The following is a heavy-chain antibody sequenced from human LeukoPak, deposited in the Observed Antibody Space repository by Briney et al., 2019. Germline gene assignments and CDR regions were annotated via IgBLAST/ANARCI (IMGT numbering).Heavy chain of an antibody. CDR3: ARSSTTRAFDI. Sequence: GLSVKVSCKASGGTFSSYAISWVRQAPGQGLEWMGGISSIFGNTNCAQKFQGRVTITTNESTSTAYMELSSLRSEDTAVYYCARSSTTRAFDIWGQGTMVTVSS. J-gene: IGHJ3*02. CDR2: ISSIFGNT. V-gene: IGHV1-69*05. D-gene: IGHD1-26*01. CDR1: GGTFSSYA.